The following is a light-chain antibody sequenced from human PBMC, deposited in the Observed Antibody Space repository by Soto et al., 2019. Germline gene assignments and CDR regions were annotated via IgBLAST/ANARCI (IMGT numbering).Light chain of an antibody. J-gene: IGLJ2*01. Sequence: QSALTQPASVSGSPGQSITISCTGTSSDVGYYNYVSWYQLHPGKVPKLMIYDVSNRPSGVSNRFSGSKSGNTASLTISGLQAEDEADSYCSSYTTSSTRVFGGGTKLTVL. CDR2: DVS. CDR1: SSDVGYYNY. V-gene: IGLV2-14*01. CDR3: SSYTTSSTRV.